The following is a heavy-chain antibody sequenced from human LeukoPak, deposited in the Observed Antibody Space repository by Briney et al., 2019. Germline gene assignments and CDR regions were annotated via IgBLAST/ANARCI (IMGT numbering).Heavy chain of an antibody. CDR1: GYTFTSYD. CDR3: ARMGRPYYAILTGYLSYYYYGMDV. V-gene: IGHV1-8*01. J-gene: IGHJ6*02. D-gene: IGHD3-9*01. Sequence: AASVNVSCKASGYTFTSYDINWVRQATGQGLEWMGWMNPNSGNTGYAQKFQGRVTMTRNTSISTAYMELSSLRSEDTAVYYCARMGRPYYAILTGYLSYYYYGMDVWGQGTTVTVSS. CDR2: MNPNSGNT.